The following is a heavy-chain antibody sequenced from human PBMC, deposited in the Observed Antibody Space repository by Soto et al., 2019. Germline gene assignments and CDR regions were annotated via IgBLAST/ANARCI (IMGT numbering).Heavy chain of an antibody. CDR2: ISAHHGNT. D-gene: IGHD1-1*01. CDR3: ARGRYGDY. Sequence: QVRLVQSGAEVKKPGASVKVSCKGSGYTFTSYGITWVRQAPGQGLERMGWISAHHGNTNYAQKLQGRVTVTRDTPTSTAYMELRSLRSDDTAVYYCARGRYGDYWGQGALVTVSS. CDR1: GYTFTSYG. V-gene: IGHV1-18*01. J-gene: IGHJ4*02.